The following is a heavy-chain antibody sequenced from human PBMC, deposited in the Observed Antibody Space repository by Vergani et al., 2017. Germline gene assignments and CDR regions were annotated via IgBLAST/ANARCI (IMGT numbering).Heavy chain of an antibody. J-gene: IGHJ4*02. Sequence: EVQLEESGGGLVLPGRSLRLSCVASGFTSAGYAMHWVRQAPGKGLEWVSGISWNSNSIGYADSVKGRFTISRDDSKNTAYLQMNSLKTEDTAVYYCTSYPRDGYNVAYWGQGTLVTVSS. CDR2: ISWNSNSI. D-gene: IGHD5-24*01. V-gene: IGHV3-9*02. CDR1: GFTSAGYA. CDR3: TSYPRDGYNVAY.